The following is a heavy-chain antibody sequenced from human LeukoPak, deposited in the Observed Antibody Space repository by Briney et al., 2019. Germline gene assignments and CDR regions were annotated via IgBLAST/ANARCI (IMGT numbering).Heavy chain of an antibody. D-gene: IGHD2-2*01. CDR2: MNPNSGNT. V-gene: IGHV1-8*01. CDR1: GYTFTSYD. Sequence: ASVKVSCKASGYTFTSYDINWVRQATGQGLEWMGWMNPNSGNTGYAQRFQGRVTITRNTSISTAYMELSSLRSEDTAVYYCARVSGRYCSSTSCYLGYWGQGTLVTVSS. J-gene: IGHJ4*02. CDR3: ARVSGRYCSSTSCYLGY.